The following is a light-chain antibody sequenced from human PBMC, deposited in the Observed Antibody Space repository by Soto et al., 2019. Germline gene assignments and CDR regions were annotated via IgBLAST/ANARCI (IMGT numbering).Light chain of an antibody. CDR1: TLPRQY. Sequence: SYDLTQPPSVSVSPGQTARITSSGDTLPRQYPYWYQQKPGQAPVLIINKNSERPSGIPERFSGSTSGTTVTLTISGVQAEDEADYYCQSADSSGAYVFGTGTKVTVL. J-gene: IGLJ1*01. V-gene: IGLV3-25*02. CDR3: QSADSSGAYV. CDR2: KNS.